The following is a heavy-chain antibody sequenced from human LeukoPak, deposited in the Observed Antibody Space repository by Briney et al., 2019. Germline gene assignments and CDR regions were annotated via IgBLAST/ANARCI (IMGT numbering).Heavy chain of an antibody. D-gene: IGHD6-13*01. CDR2: ISNDGKYI. CDR1: GFTFSSYS. CDR3: ARALGIDFDY. V-gene: IGHV3-21*01. Sequence: PGGSLRLSCAASGFTFSSYSMNWVRQAPGKGLEWVSSISNDGKYIYYADSVKGRFTISRDNAKSSLYLQMNSLRAEDAAVYYCARALGIDFDYWGQGTLVTVSS. J-gene: IGHJ4*02.